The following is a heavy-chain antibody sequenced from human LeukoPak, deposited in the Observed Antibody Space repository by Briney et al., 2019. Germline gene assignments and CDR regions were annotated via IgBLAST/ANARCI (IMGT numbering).Heavy chain of an antibody. CDR3: ARESTVTTHNWFDP. CDR2: IIPIFGTA. CDR1: GGTFSSYA. Sequence: ASVKVSCKASGGTFSSYAISWVRQAPGQGLEWMGGIIPIFGTANYAQKFQGRVTITADESTRTAYMELSSLRSEDTAVYYCARESTVTTHNWFDPWGQGTLVTVSS. J-gene: IGHJ5*02. D-gene: IGHD4-11*01. V-gene: IGHV1-69*13.